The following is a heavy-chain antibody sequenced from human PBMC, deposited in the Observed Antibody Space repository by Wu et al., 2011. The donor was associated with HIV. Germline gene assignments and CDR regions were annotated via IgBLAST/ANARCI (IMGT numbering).Heavy chain of an antibody. Sequence: SGFTVSSNYMSWVRPGSRKGAGWVSVIYSGGSTYYADSVKGRFTISRDNSKNTLYLQMNSLRAEDTAVYYCARDTRYYYDSSGSSYYYYDMDVWGQGTTVTVSS. V-gene: IGHV3-53*01. CDR1: GFTVSSNY. CDR2: IYSGGST. D-gene: IGHD3-22*01. CDR3: ARDTRYYYDSSGSSYYYYDMDV. J-gene: IGHJ6*02.